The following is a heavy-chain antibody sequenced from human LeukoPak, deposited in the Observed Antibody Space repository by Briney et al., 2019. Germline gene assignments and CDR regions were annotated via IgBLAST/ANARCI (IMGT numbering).Heavy chain of an antibody. CDR3: ARENSGSYREFDY. J-gene: IGHJ4*02. V-gene: IGHV4-4*07. Sequence: SETLSPTCTVSGGSISSYYWSWIRQPAGKGLEWIGRIYTSGSTNYNGSLKSRVSMSVDTSKNQFSLKLSSVTAADTAVFYCARENSGSYREFDYWGQGTLVTVSS. CDR1: GGSISSYY. D-gene: IGHD1-26*01. CDR2: IYTSGST.